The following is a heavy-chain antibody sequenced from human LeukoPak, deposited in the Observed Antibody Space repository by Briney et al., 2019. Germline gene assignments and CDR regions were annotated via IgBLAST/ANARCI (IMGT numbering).Heavy chain of an antibody. CDR1: GGSFSGYY. Sequence: SETLSLTCAVYGGSFSGYYWSWIRQPPGKGLEWIGEINHSGSTNYNPSLKSRVTISVDTSKNQFSLKLSSVTASDTAVYYCARVKIFGVVMPNWFDPWGQGTLVTVSS. D-gene: IGHD3-3*01. V-gene: IGHV4-34*09. CDR3: ARVKIFGVVMPNWFDP. CDR2: INHSGST. J-gene: IGHJ5*02.